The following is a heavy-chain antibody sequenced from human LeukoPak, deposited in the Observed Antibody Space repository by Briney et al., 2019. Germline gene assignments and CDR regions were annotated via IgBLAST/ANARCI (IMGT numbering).Heavy chain of an antibody. CDR1: GFTFSNFG. Sequence: GGTLRLSCAASGFTFSNFGMSWVRQAPGKGLEWVSTISNSAGSTYPADSVKGRFTISRDNSKNTLCLQMSSLRAEDTAVYYCAKDRVVVAGRDDAFDIWGQGTMVTVSS. D-gene: IGHD6-19*01. CDR3: AKDRVVVAGRDDAFDI. V-gene: IGHV3-23*01. J-gene: IGHJ3*02. CDR2: ISNSAGST.